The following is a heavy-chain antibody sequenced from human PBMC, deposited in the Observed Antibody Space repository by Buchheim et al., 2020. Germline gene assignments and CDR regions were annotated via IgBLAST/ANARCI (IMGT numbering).Heavy chain of an antibody. V-gene: IGHV3-15*01. CDR1: GFTLSNAW. D-gene: IGHD3-3*01. CDR3: TAPYYDFWSDYLYYFDS. Sequence: EVQLVESGGGLVKPGGSLRLSCAASGFTLSNAWMSWVRQAPGKGLEWVGRIKSKPDGGTTDYAAPVKGRFTISRDDSKNTLYLQMNSLKTEDTAVYYCTAPYYDFWSDYLYYFDSWGQGTL. J-gene: IGHJ4*02. CDR2: IKSKPDGGTT.